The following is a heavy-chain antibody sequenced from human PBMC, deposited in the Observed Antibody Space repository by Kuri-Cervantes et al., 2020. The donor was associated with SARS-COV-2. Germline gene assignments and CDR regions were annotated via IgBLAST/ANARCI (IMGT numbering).Heavy chain of an antibody. J-gene: IGHJ3*02. CDR1: GGSISSQSYY. V-gene: IGHV4-39*07. Sequence: SETLSLTCTVSGGSISSQSYYWGWIRQPPGKGLEWIGSIYHNGSTYYNPSLKSRVTISVDTSKNQISLKLSSVTAADTAVYYCARRGAGSSSAAFDIWGQGTMVTVSS. CDR2: IYHNGST. CDR3: ARRGAGSSSAAFDI. D-gene: IGHD6-6*01.